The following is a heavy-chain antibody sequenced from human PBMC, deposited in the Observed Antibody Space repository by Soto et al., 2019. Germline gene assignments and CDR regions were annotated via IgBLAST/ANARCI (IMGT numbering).Heavy chain of an antibody. D-gene: IGHD2-8*02. CDR2: INHSGST. V-gene: IGHV4-30-2*06. Sequence: TLSLTCVVSGGSVSSVFSWSWIRQSPGKGLEWIGYINHSGSTYYNPSLKSRVTISVDTSKNQFSLKLTSVTAADTAVYYCARDKITGLFDYWGQGTLVTVSS. CDR3: ARDKITGLFDY. J-gene: IGHJ4*02. CDR1: GGSVSSVFS.